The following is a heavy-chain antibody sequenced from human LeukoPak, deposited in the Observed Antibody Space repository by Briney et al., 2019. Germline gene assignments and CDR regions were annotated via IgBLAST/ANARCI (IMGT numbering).Heavy chain of an antibody. D-gene: IGHD3-10*01. CDR3: ARGSARGPLDY. V-gene: IGHV3-48*04. Sequence: GGSLRLSCAASGFTFSSYWMSWVRQAPGKGLEWVSYISSSGSTIYCADSVKGRFTISRDNAKNSLYLQMNSLRAEDTAVYYCARGSARGPLDYWGQGTLVTVSS. CDR2: ISSSGSTI. CDR1: GFTFSSYW. J-gene: IGHJ4*02.